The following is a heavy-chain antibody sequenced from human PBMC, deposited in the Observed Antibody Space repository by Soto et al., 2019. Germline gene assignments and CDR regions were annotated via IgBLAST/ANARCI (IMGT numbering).Heavy chain of an antibody. J-gene: IGHJ4*02. CDR1: GFSFSNYG. Sequence: GGSLRLSCAASGFSFSNYGLNWVRQAPGKGLEWVSGMSGSTGTTDYADTVKGRFTISRDNLKNTLYVQMNSLRGEDTAVYYCAIGTFGRGWESWGQGTPVTVSS. D-gene: IGHD3-16*01. V-gene: IGHV3-23*01. CDR2: MSGSTGTT. CDR3: AIGTFGRGWES.